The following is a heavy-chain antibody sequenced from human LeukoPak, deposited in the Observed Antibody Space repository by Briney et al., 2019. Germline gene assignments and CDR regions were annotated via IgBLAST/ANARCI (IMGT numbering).Heavy chain of an antibody. CDR3: ARDQTRTHFDH. J-gene: IGHJ5*02. V-gene: IGHV1-2*02. D-gene: IGHD1-14*01. Sequence: GASLTVSFTASVYSFTVYYMHWVRQAPGQGLEWMGCINANNGDTNYAQEFQGRVTMTRDTSIGTAYMDLSILRSDDTAVYYCARDQTRTHFDHWGQGTLVTVSS. CDR2: INANNGDT. CDR1: VYSFTVYY.